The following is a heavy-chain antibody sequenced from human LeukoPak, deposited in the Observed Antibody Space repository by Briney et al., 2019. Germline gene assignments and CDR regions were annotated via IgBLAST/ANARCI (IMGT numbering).Heavy chain of an antibody. Sequence: GASVKVSCKASGYTFTGYYIHWVRQAPGQGLEWMGIINPGDGTTSYAQKFQGRVTMTRDTSTSTVYMELRSLRSEDTAVYYCARAPANKDDSRLSEDYWGQGTLVTVSS. D-gene: IGHD3-22*01. CDR1: GYTFTGYY. V-gene: IGHV1-46*01. CDR2: INPGDGTT. J-gene: IGHJ4*02. CDR3: ARAPANKDDSRLSEDY.